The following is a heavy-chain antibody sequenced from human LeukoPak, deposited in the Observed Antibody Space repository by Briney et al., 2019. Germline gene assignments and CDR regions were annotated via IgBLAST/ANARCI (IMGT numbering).Heavy chain of an antibody. J-gene: IGHJ6*02. CDR1: GFTFSSYE. D-gene: IGHD1-26*01. CDR3: ARDLVGGSYTYYYYYGMDV. Sequence: GGSLRLSCAASGFTFSSYEMNRVRQAPGKGLEWVSYISSSGSTIYYADSVKGRFTISRDNAKNSLYLQMNILRAEDTAVYYCARDLVGGSYTYYYYYGMDVWGQGTTVTVSS. V-gene: IGHV3-48*03. CDR2: ISSSGSTI.